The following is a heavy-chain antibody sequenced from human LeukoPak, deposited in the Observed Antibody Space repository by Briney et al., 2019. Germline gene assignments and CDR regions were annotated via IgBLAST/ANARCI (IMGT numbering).Heavy chain of an antibody. V-gene: IGHV4-39*07. CDR1: GGSISSSSYY. Sequence: SETLSLTCTVSGGSISSSSYYWGWIRQPPGKGLEWIGSIYYSGSTYYNPSLKSRVTISVDTSKNQFSLKLSSVTAADTAVYYCARALQDCSGGSCYFRHYYYYMDVWGKGTTVTISS. CDR2: IYYSGST. J-gene: IGHJ6*03. CDR3: ARALQDCSGGSCYFRHYYYYMDV. D-gene: IGHD2-15*01.